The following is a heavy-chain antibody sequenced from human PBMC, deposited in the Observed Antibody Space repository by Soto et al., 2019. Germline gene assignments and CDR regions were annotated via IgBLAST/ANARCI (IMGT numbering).Heavy chain of an antibody. D-gene: IGHD3-9*01. CDR1: GYKFSSYA. CDR2: ITPNSGYT. J-gene: IGHJ5*02. CDR3: ATSYDTGFDP. Sequence: QLQLMQSGGEARNPGASVKVSCEASGYKFSSYAISWLRQAPGQGLEWMGLITPNSGYTNYAQKFQGRLILTTDIPSSKAYMELTSLTYDDTAMYYCATSYDTGFDPWGQGTLVSVS. V-gene: IGHV1-18*01.